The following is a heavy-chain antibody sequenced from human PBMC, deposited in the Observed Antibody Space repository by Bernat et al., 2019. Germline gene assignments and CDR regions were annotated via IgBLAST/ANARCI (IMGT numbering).Heavy chain of an antibody. CDR1: GFTFRNFG. CDR2: IWDDGSNK. V-gene: IGHV3-33*01. CDR3: ARHIGSCSVGSCSDWYFDL. Sequence: QVQLVESGGGVVQPGRSLRLSCAASGFTFRNFGMHWVRQPPGKGLEWVAIIWDDGSNKYYADSVKGRFTISRDNSRNTVYLQMNSLRAEDTAVYYCARHIGSCSVGSCSDWYFDLWGRGTLVTVSS. J-gene: IGHJ2*01. D-gene: IGHD2-15*01.